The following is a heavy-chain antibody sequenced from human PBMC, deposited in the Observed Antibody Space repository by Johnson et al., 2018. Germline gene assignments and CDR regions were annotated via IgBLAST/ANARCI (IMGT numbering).Heavy chain of an antibody. D-gene: IGHD6-19*01. CDR3: ARDDDIRLGSGWYDAFDI. Sequence: EVQLLEAGGGLVQPGGSLRLSCAASGFTFSSYAMSWVRQAPGTGLEWVSAISGSGGSTYYADSVKGRFTISRDNSKNSQYLHMSSPRAEDTASYYCARDDDIRLGSGWYDAFDIWGQGTMVTVSS. CDR1: GFTFSSYA. J-gene: IGHJ3*02. CDR2: ISGSGGST. V-gene: IGHV3-23*01.